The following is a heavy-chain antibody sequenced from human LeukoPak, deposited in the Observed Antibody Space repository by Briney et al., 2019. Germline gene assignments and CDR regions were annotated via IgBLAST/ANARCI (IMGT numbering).Heavy chain of an antibody. D-gene: IGHD2-21*02. CDR2: ISGSGGST. CDR1: GFTFSSYA. V-gene: IGHV3-23*01. J-gene: IGHJ4*02. CDR3: AKDPRGYCGGDCYSNFDY. Sequence: GGSLRLSCAASGFTFSSYAMSWVRQAPGKGLEWASAISGSGGSTYYADSVKGRFTISRDNSKNALYLQMNSLRAEDTAVYYCAKDPRGYCGGDCYSNFDYWGQGTLVTVSS.